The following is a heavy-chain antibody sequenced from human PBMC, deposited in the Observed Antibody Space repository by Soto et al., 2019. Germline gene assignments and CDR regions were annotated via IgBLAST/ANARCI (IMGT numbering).Heavy chain of an antibody. J-gene: IGHJ5*02. CDR2: IYYSGST. CDR3: ARGVADFWSGYYGPNWFDP. Sequence: SETLSLTCTVSGGSISSYYWSWIRQPPGKGLEWIGYIYYSGSTNYNPSPKSRVTISVDTSKNQFSLKLSSVTAADTAVYYCARGVADFWSGYYGPNWFDPWGQGTLVTVSS. CDR1: GGSISSYY. D-gene: IGHD3-3*01. V-gene: IGHV4-59*01.